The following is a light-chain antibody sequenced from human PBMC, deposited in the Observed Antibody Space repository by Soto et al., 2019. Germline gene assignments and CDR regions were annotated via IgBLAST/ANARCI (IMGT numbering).Light chain of an antibody. J-gene: IGKJ3*01. CDR2: AS. V-gene: IGKV3-20*01. CDR1: QSVSAMY. CDR3: QHYGTSAL. Sequence: EIVLTQSPGTLSLSPGERATLSCRASQSVSAMYLPWYQQKPGQAPRLLIYASNRATGIPDRFSGSGSGTDFTLTISRLEPEDFAVYYCQHYGTSALFGPGTKVEIK.